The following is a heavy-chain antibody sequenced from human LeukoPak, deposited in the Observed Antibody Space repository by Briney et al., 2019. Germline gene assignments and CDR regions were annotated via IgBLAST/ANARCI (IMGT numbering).Heavy chain of an antibody. Sequence: PSETLSLTCTVSGGSISSSSYYWGWLRQPPGKGREWIGSIYYSGSTYYNPSLKSRVTISVDTSKNQFSLKLSSVTAADTAVYYCASQIVVPAALMGAFDIWGQGTMVTVSS. V-gene: IGHV4-39*01. D-gene: IGHD2-2*01. CDR1: GGSISSSSYY. CDR3: ASQIVVPAALMGAFDI. J-gene: IGHJ3*02. CDR2: IYYSGST.